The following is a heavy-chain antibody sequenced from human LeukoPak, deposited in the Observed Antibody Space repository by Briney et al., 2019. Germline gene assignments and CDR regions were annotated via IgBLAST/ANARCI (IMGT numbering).Heavy chain of an antibody. CDR3: ARNASGTGYTA. D-gene: IGHD3-9*01. CDR2: MNPNSGNT. J-gene: IGHJ4*02. V-gene: IGHV1-8*01. CDR1: GYTFTNDD. Sequence: ASVKVTCKASGYTFTNDDISWVRQATGQGLEWIGKMNPNSGNTGYAQKFQGRVTMTRSTSVSTVRMELNSLTSEDTALYFCARNASGTGYTAWGQGTLVTVSS.